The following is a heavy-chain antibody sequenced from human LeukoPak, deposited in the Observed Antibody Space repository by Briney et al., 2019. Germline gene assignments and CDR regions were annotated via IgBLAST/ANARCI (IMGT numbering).Heavy chain of an antibody. Sequence: GGSLRLSCAASGFTFSSYAMSWDRQAPGKGLEWVSAISGSGGSTYYADSVKGRFTISRDNSKNTLYLQMNSLRAEDTAVYYCAKPHSSGWYVRRGYYFDYWGQGTLVTVSS. J-gene: IGHJ4*02. CDR1: GFTFSSYA. CDR2: ISGSGGST. D-gene: IGHD6-19*01. CDR3: AKPHSSGWYVRRGYYFDY. V-gene: IGHV3-23*01.